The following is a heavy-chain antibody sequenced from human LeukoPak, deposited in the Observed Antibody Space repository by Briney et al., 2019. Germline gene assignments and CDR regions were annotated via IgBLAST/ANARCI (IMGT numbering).Heavy chain of an antibody. CDR3: ARGTFSKYYYDSSGWEGVDY. Sequence: GGSLRLSCAASGFTFSSYSMTWVRQAPGKGLEWVSYISSSSSTIYYADSVKGRFTISRDNAKNSLYLQMNSLRDEDTAVYYCARGTFSKYYYDSSGWEGVDYWGQGTLVTVSS. CDR1: GFTFSSYS. D-gene: IGHD3-22*01. J-gene: IGHJ4*02. CDR2: ISSSSSTI. V-gene: IGHV3-48*02.